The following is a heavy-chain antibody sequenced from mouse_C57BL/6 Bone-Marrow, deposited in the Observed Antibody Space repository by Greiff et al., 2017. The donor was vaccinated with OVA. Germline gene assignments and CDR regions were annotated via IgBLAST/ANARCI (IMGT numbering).Heavy chain of an antibody. V-gene: IGHV1-81*01. CDR1: GYTFTSYG. CDR2: IYPRSGNT. CDR3: ARRGLRLYAMDY. D-gene: IGHD2-2*01. J-gene: IGHJ4*01. Sequence: VQLQESGAELARPGASVKLSCKASGYTFTSYGISWVKQRTGQGLEWIGEIYPRSGNTYYNEKFKGKATLTADKSSSTAYMELRSLTSEDSAVYYCARRGLRLYAMDYGGQGTSVTVSS.